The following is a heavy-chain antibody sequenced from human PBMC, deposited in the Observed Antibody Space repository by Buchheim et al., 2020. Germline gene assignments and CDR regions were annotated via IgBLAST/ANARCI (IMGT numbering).Heavy chain of an antibody. CDR3: ARTYVRSPMDV. V-gene: IGHV1-2*04. CDR1: GYTFTGYY. Sequence: QVQLVQSGAEVKKPGASVKVSCKASGYTFTGYYIHWVRQAPGQGLEWMGWMNPSSGGTNYAQKFQGWVTMTRDTSISTAYMELTRLRSDDTAVYYCARTYVRSPMDVWGQETT. CDR2: MNPSSGGT. J-gene: IGHJ6*02. D-gene: IGHD3-10*02.